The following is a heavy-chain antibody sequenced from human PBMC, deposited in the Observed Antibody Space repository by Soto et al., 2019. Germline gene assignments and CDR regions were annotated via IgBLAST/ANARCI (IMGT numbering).Heavy chain of an antibody. CDR3: ARDSRSYYYYYGMDV. J-gene: IGHJ6*02. Sequence: XGSLRLSCSASGFTVSSNYMSWVRQAPGKGLEWVSVIYSGGSTYYADSVKGRFTISRDNSKNTLYLQMNSLRAEDTAVYYCARDSRSYYYYYGMDVWGQGTTVTVSS. CDR2: IYSGGST. CDR1: GFTVSSNY. V-gene: IGHV3-53*01.